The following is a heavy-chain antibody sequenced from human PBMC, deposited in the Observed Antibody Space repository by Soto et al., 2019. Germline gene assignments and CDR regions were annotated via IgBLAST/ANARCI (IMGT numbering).Heavy chain of an antibody. Sequence: QITLKESGPPLVKPTQTLTLTCTFSGFSLTTDDVGVGWIRQFPGKALDWLAVVYWDDDKRYSPSLKSRLTITKDTSKNQVFLTMSNMDPVDTATYYCAHTRYSISSFDCWGQGTLVTVSS. CDR1: GFSLTTDDVG. D-gene: IGHD6-6*01. J-gene: IGHJ4*02. CDR3: AHTRYSISSFDC. CDR2: VYWDDDK. V-gene: IGHV2-5*02.